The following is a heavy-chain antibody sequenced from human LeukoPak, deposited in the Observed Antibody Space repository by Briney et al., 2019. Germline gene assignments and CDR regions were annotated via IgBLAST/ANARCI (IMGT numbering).Heavy chain of an antibody. D-gene: IGHD1-1*01. J-gene: IGHJ5*02. V-gene: IGHV3-21*04. CDR1: GFTFITYS. Sequence: GGSLRLSCAASGFTFITYSMNWVRQAPGKGLEWVSFISASENNLYYADSVKGRFTISRDNAKNSVYLQMNSLRAEDTAVYYCARDPRSRYNWKGNWFDPWGQGTLVTVSS. CDR2: ISASENNL. CDR3: ARDPRSRYNWKGNWFDP.